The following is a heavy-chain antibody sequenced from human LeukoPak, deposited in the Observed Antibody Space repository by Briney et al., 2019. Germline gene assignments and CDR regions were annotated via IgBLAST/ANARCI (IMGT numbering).Heavy chain of an antibody. CDR1: GGTFSSYA. CDR3: ARESRDPYYYYGMDV. D-gene: IGHD2-21*02. V-gene: IGHV1-69*13. CDR2: IIPIFGTA. J-gene: IGHJ6*02. Sequence: SVKVSCKASGGTFSSYAISWVRQAPGQGLEWMGGIIPIFGTANYAQKFQGRVTITADESTSTAYMELRSLRSDDTAVYYCARESRDPYYYYGMDVWGQGTTVTVSS.